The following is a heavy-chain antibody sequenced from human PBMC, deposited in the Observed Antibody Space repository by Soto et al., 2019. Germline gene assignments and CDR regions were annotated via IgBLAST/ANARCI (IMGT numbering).Heavy chain of an antibody. J-gene: IGHJ4*02. CDR2: IFYSGST. Sequence: QVQLQESGPGLVKPSQTLSLTCSVSGGSINSGGYYWTWIRQHPGKGLEWIGNIFYSGSTSYNPSLKSRLTISIDTSKPHFSLKLSSVTAADTAVYYCARNSIPKKIDYWGQGTLVTVSS. CDR3: ARNSIPKKIDY. V-gene: IGHV4-31*03. D-gene: IGHD2-21*01. CDR1: GGSINSGGYY.